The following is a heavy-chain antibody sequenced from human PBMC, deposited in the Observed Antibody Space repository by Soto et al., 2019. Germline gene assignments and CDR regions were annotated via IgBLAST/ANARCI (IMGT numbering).Heavy chain of an antibody. D-gene: IGHD2-2*01. CDR3: ARGGSSSTSCYYYYYGMDV. CDR1: GYTFTSYG. CDR2: ISAYNGNT. Sequence: ASVKVSCKASGYTFTSYGISWVRQAPGQGLEWMGWISAYNGNTNYAQKLQGRVTMTTDTSTSTAYMELRSLRSDDTAVYYCARGGSSSTSCYYYYYGMDVWGQGTTVTV. J-gene: IGHJ6*02. V-gene: IGHV1-18*01.